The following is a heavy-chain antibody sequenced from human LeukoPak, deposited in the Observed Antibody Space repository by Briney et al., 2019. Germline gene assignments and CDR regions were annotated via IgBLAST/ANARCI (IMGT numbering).Heavy chain of an antibody. J-gene: IGHJ4*02. CDR2: IYYSGST. CDR3: ARSHGSGSYYNLNDY. Sequence: SETLSLTCTVSGGSISNYYWSWIRQPPGKGLEWIGYIYYSGSTNYNPSLRSRVTISVDTSKNQFSLKLNSVTAADTAVYYCARSHGSGSYYNLNDYWGQGTLVTVSS. CDR1: GGSISNYY. V-gene: IGHV4-59*01. D-gene: IGHD3-10*01.